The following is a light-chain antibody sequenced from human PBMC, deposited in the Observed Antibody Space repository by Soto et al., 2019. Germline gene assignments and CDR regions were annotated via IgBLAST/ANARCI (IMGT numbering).Light chain of an antibody. V-gene: IGLV1-51*02. CDR2: ENN. CDR1: SSNIGNNY. CDR3: GTWDSSLSAWV. J-gene: IGLJ3*02. Sequence: QSVLTQPPSVSAAPGQKVTISCSGSSSNIGNNYVSWYQQLPGTAPKLLIYENNKRPSGIPDRFSGSKSGTSATLSITGLQTGDEADHYCGTWDSSLSAWVFGGGTKRTVL.